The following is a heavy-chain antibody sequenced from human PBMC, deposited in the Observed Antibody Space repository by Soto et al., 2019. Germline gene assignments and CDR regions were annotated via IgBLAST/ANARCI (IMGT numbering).Heavy chain of an antibody. J-gene: IGHJ6*02. Sequence: QVQLQESGPGLVKPSETLSLTCTVSGGSITNYYCSWFRQPPGKGLEWIGYINYDGYPAHNLSLKRRVTLSRDASKTQFSLMLESVTATDTAVYYCARHGFGPLHGLVDVWGPGTTVIVSS. V-gene: IGHV4-59*08. CDR3: ARHGFGPLHGLVDV. CDR2: INYDGYP. CDR1: GGSITNYY. D-gene: IGHD3-10*01.